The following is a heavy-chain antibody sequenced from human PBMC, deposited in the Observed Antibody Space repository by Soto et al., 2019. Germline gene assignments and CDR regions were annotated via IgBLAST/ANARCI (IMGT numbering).Heavy chain of an antibody. CDR1: GFTFSSYS. V-gene: IGHV3-21*01. CDR3: AILRYYYDSSGFNGFTFDY. Sequence: GGSLRLSCAASGFTFSSYSMNWVRQAPGKGLEWVSSISSSSSYIYYADSVKGRFTISRDNAKNSLYLQMNSLRAEDTAVYYCAILRYYYDSSGFNGFTFDYWGQGTLVTVSS. CDR2: ISSSSSYI. J-gene: IGHJ4*02. D-gene: IGHD3-22*01.